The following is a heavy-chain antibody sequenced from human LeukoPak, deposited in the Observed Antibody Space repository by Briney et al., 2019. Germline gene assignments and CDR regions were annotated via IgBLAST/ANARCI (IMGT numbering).Heavy chain of an antibody. Sequence: SETLSLTCTVSGGSISSYYWSWIRQPPGKGLEWIGYIYYSGSTNYNPSLKSRVTISVDTSKNQFSLKLSSVTAADTAVHYCARGPLGAPAGNWFDPWGQGTLVTVSS. CDR3: ARGPLGAPAGNWFDP. CDR2: IYYSGST. V-gene: IGHV4-59*01. D-gene: IGHD1-26*01. J-gene: IGHJ5*02. CDR1: GGSISSYY.